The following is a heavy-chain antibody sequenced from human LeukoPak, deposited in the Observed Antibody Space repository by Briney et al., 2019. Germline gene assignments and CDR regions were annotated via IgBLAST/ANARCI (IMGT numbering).Heavy chain of an antibody. D-gene: IGHD1-26*01. V-gene: IGHV3-23*01. CDR2: ISGSGGST. J-gene: IGHJ3*02. CDR1: GFTFSSYG. CDR3: AKYLGSGTYYDAFNI. Sequence: GGSLRLSCAASGFTFSSYGLSWVRQAPGKGREWVSTISGSGGSTDYADSVKGRFTISRDNSKNTLYLQMKSLRAEDTAVYYCAKYLGSGTYYDAFNIWGQGTVVTVSS.